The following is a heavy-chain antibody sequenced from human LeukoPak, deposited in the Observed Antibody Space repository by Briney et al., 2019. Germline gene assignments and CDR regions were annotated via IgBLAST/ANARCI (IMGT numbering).Heavy chain of an antibody. D-gene: IGHD2-15*01. Sequence: GGSLRLSCAASGFTFSSYAMSWVRQAPGKGLEWVSAISGSGGSTYYADSVKGRFTISRDNSKNTLYLQMNSLRAEDTAVYYCAKDPPGIVGGVGANANGRGWGQGTLVTVSS. V-gene: IGHV3-23*01. CDR2: ISGSGGST. CDR1: GFTFSSYA. J-gene: IGHJ4*02. CDR3: AKDPPGIVGGVGANANGRG.